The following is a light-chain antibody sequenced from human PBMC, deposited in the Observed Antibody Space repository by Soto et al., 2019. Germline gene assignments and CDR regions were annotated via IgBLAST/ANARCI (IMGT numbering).Light chain of an antibody. V-gene: IGKV3D-15*01. CDR2: GPS. Sequence: EIVMTQSPATLSVSPGERATLSCRASRSVSSNLAWYQQKPGQAPRLLFYGPSTRATGIPARFSGSGSGTEFTLTISSLQSEDFAIYYCQQYKNWPAITFGQGTRLEIK. J-gene: IGKJ5*01. CDR3: QQYKNWPAIT. CDR1: RSVSSN.